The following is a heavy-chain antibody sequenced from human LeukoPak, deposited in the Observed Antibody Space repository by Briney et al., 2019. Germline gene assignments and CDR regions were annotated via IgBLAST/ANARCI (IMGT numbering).Heavy chain of an antibody. CDR1: GFTFISYA. Sequence: GASLRLSCAASGFTFISYAMSWVRQAPGKGLEWVSAISGSGGSTYYADSVKGRFTISRDNSKNTLYLQMNSLRAEDTAVYYCAKVKAPYDFWSGYYSPFNYWGQGTLVTVSS. D-gene: IGHD3-3*01. V-gene: IGHV3-23*01. CDR2: ISGSGGST. J-gene: IGHJ4*02. CDR3: AKVKAPYDFWSGYYSPFNY.